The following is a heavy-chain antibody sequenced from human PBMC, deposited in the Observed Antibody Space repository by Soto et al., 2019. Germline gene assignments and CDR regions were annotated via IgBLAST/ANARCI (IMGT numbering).Heavy chain of an antibody. CDR1: GGTLSSYA. CDR2: IIPIFGTA. Sequence: SVKVSCKASGGTLSSYAISWVRQAPGQGLEWMGGIIPIFGTANYAQKFQGRVTITADESTSTAYMELSSLRSEDTAVYYCARDNYYGSGSYYRTDYYYYYGMDVWGQGTTVTVSS. D-gene: IGHD3-10*01. CDR3: ARDNYYGSGSYYRTDYYYYYGMDV. J-gene: IGHJ6*02. V-gene: IGHV1-69*13.